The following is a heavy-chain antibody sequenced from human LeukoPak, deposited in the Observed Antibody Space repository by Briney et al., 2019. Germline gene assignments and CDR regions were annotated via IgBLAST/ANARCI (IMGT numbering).Heavy chain of an antibody. CDR1: GYTFTSYY. J-gene: IGHJ4*02. CDR3: ARVDYYDSSGYQYYFDY. D-gene: IGHD3-22*01. Sequence: GASVKVSCKASGYTFTSYYMHWVRQAPGQGLEWMGIINPSGGSTSYAQKFQGRVTMTRDMSTSTVYMELSSLRSEDTAVYYCARVDYYDSSGYQYYFDYWGQGTLVTVSS. V-gene: IGHV1-46*01. CDR2: INPSGGST.